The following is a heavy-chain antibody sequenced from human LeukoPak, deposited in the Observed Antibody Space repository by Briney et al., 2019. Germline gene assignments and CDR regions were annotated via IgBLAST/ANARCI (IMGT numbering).Heavy chain of an antibody. CDR1: GFTVSSNY. V-gene: IGHV3-66*01. Sequence: GGSLRLSCAASGFTVSSNYMSWVRQAPGKGLEWVSIIYSGGGTYYADSVKGRFTISRDNSKNTLYLQMNSLRAEDTAVYYCARGFSSGWEFDYWGQGTLVTVSS. D-gene: IGHD6-19*01. CDR2: IYSGGGT. J-gene: IGHJ4*02. CDR3: ARGFSSGWEFDY.